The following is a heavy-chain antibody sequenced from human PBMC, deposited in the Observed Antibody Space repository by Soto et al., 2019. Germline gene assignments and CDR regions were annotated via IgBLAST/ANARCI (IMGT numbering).Heavy chain of an antibody. CDR2: INHSGST. V-gene: IGHV4-34*01. D-gene: IGHD6-19*01. Sequence: LSLTCAVYGGSFGGYYWSWIRQPPGKGLEWIGEINHSGSTNYNPSLKSRVTISVDTSKNQFSLKLSSVTAADTAVYYCASHIAVPSYYMDVWGKGTTVTVSS. CDR1: GGSFGGYY. J-gene: IGHJ6*03. CDR3: ASHIAVPSYYMDV.